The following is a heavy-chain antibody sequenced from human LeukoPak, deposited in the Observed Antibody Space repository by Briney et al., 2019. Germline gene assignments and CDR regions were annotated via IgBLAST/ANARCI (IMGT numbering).Heavy chain of an antibody. V-gene: IGHV3-33*07. Sequence: GGSLRLSCEASGFTFSAYAMTWVRQAPGKGLEWVAVVWYDGTNIHYVDSVKGRFTISRDNSRSTLYLQMNSLTAEDTAVYYCARGGYSGTYFFDYWGQGTPVTVSS. CDR2: VWYDGTNI. CDR1: GFTFSAYA. J-gene: IGHJ4*02. D-gene: IGHD1-26*01. CDR3: ARGGYSGTYFFDY.